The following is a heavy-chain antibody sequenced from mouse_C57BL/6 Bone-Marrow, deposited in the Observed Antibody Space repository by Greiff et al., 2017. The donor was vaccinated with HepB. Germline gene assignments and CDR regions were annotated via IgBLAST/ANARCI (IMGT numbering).Heavy chain of an antibody. Sequence: VQLQQSGAELVRPGTSVKVSCKASGYAFTNYLIEWVKQRPGQGLEWIGVINPGSGGTNYNEKFKGKATLTADKSSSTAYMQLSSLTSEDSAVYCCAREDTTVVAYYAMDYWGQGTSVTVSS. V-gene: IGHV1-54*01. CDR1: GYAFTNYL. J-gene: IGHJ4*01. CDR3: AREDTTVVAYYAMDY. D-gene: IGHD1-1*01. CDR2: INPGSGGT.